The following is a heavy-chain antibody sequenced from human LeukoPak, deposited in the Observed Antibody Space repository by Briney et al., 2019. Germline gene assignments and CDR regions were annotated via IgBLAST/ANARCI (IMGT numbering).Heavy chain of an antibody. CDR3: ARATNYYYDSSGSYYFDY. D-gene: IGHD3-22*01. V-gene: IGHV3-30*02. CDR2: IRYDGSNE. J-gene: IGHJ4*02. Sequence: PGGSLRLSCAASGFTFSSYGMHWVRQAPGKGLEWVSFIRYDGSNEYYADSVKGRFTISRDNAKNSLYLQMNSLRAEDTAVYYCARATNYYYDSSGSYYFDYWGQGTLVTVSS. CDR1: GFTFSSYG.